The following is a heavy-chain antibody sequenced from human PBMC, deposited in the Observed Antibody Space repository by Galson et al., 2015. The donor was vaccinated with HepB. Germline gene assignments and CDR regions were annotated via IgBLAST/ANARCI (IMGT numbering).Heavy chain of an antibody. V-gene: IGHV3-23*01. CDR3: AKYSSGCIDP. D-gene: IGHD6-19*01. CDR2: ISGSGGST. CDR1: GFTFSSYA. J-gene: IGHJ5*02. Sequence: SLRLSCAASGFTFSSYAMSWVRQAPGKGLEWVSGISGSGGSTYDGDSVKGRFTISRDNSKNTLYLQMNSLRAEDTAVYYCAKYSSGCIDPWGQGTLVTVSS.